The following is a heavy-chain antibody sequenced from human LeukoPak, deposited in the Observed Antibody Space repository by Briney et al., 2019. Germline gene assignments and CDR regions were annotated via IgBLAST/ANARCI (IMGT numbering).Heavy chain of an antibody. J-gene: IGHJ4*02. CDR3: ARDFPLMTTVTTWFDY. D-gene: IGHD4-17*01. V-gene: IGHV3-30-3*01. CDR2: ISYDGSNK. CDR1: GFTFSSYA. Sequence: GSLRLSFAASGFTFSSYAMHWVRQAPGKGLEWVAVISYDGSNKYYADSVKGRFTISRDNSKNTLYLQMNSLRAEDTAVYYCARDFPLMTTVTTWFDYWGQGTLVTVSS.